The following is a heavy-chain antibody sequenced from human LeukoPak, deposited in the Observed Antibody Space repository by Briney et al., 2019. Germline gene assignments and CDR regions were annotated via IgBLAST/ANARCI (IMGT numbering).Heavy chain of an antibody. V-gene: IGHV1-8*01. CDR1: GYTFTSYD. CDR2: RNPNSGNT. Sequence: GASVKVSCKSSGYTFTSYDINWVRQATGQGLEWVGWRNPNSGNTGYAQKFQGRVTMTRNTSISTAYMELRSLRSEDTAVYSCASIYASSLYYFDYWGQGTLVTVSS. J-gene: IGHJ4*02. CDR3: ASIYASSLYYFDY. D-gene: IGHD4-17*01.